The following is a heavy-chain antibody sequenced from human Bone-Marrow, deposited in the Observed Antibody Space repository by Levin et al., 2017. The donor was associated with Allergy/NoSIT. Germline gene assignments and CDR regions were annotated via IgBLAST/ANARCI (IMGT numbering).Heavy chain of an antibody. D-gene: IGHD3/OR15-3a*01. CDR2: IFRGGYT. CDR1: GGSISGSSYW. J-gene: IGHJ5*02. CDR3: ARDRSPYDFYTGYTGGGTWFDP. V-gene: IGHV4-39*07. Sequence: SETLSLTCTVSGGSISGSSYWWGWVRQPPGKGLEWIGSIFRGGYTFFNVSLQSRATMSLDTSRNQFSLKLSSVTAADTANYYCARDRSPYDFYTGYTGGGTWFDPWGQGILVTVSS.